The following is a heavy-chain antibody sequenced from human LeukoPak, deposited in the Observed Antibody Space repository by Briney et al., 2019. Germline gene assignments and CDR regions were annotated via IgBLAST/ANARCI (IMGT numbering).Heavy chain of an antibody. CDR2: ISIDGDNE. CDR3: AREPSGNFGQLVSSAEYFRH. CDR1: GFTFSNYA. D-gene: IGHD5/OR15-5a*01. Sequence: GGSLRLSCATSGFTFSNYAIHWVRQAPGKGLEWVADISIDGDNEYYADSVRGRFMISRDNSKNTVYLQMNSLTIEDTAVYYCAREPSGNFGQLVSSAEYFRHWGQGTRVTVSS. J-gene: IGHJ1*01. V-gene: IGHV3-30-3*01.